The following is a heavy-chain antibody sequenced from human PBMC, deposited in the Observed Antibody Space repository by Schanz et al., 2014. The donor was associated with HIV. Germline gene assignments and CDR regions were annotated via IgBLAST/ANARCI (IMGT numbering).Heavy chain of an antibody. CDR2: ISESGGRS. V-gene: IGHV3-23*01. CDR1: GFTFNNYA. J-gene: IGHJ4*02. Sequence: EVQLLDSGGGLVQPGGSLRLSCVASGFTFNNYAMTWVRQAPGKGLEWVSSISESGGRSYYADSVNGRFTIFRDNSKNTLYLEMTTLRTEDTAVYYCAKPEYDSRGNSQSHFDYWGQGTLVTVSS. D-gene: IGHD3-22*01. CDR3: AKPEYDSRGNSQSHFDY.